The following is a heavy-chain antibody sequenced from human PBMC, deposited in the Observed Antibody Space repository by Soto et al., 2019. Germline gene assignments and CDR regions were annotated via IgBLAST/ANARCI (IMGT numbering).Heavy chain of an antibody. J-gene: IGHJ6*03. Sequence: HPGGSLGLSCAASGFTFSSYAMSWVRQAPGKGLEWVSAISGSGGSTYYADSVKGRFTISRDNSKNTLYLQMNSLRAEDTAVYYCAKEGYSSSSDYYYYYMDVWGKGTTVTV. CDR2: ISGSGGST. CDR3: AKEGYSSSSDYYYYYMDV. V-gene: IGHV3-23*01. CDR1: GFTFSSYA. D-gene: IGHD6-6*01.